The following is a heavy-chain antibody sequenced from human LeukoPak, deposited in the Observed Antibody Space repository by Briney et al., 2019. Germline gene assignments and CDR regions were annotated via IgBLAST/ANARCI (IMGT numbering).Heavy chain of an antibody. Sequence: GGSLRLSCAASGLTFSSYGMHWVRQAPGKGLEWVAVIWYDGSNKYYADSVKGRFTISRDNSKNTLYLQMNSLRAEDTAVYYCASSPKVAGNYYYYGMDVWGQGTTVTVSS. V-gene: IGHV3-33*01. D-gene: IGHD6-19*01. CDR1: GLTFSSYG. CDR2: IWYDGSNK. J-gene: IGHJ6*02. CDR3: ASSPKVAGNYYYYGMDV.